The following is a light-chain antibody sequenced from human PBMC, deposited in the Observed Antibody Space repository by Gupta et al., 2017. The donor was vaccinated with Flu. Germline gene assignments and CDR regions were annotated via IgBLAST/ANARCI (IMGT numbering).Light chain of an antibody. CDR1: RSVSNNY. Sequence: GTLSLSPGEEASLSCRASRSVSNNYFACLQQNPGQAPRVVIYGASTTAAGIPDRFSGSASATNFTLTIAILDPEDFAVYYCHRDDSSPRTFGQGTKVEI. V-gene: IGKV3-20*01. J-gene: IGKJ2*01. CDR2: GAS. CDR3: HRDDSSPRT.